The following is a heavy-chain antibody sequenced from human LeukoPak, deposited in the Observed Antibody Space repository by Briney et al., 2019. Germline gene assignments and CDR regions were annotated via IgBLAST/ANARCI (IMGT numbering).Heavy chain of an antibody. Sequence: PGGSLRLSCAASGFTFSDYYMSWIRQAPGKGLEWVSYISSSGSTIYYADSVKDRFTISRDNAKNSLYLQMNSLRAEDTAVYYCAKSGAPGIAAAGPDYWGQGTLVTVSS. J-gene: IGHJ4*02. CDR3: AKSGAPGIAAAGPDY. CDR1: GFTFSDYY. D-gene: IGHD6-13*01. V-gene: IGHV3-11*01. CDR2: ISSSGSTI.